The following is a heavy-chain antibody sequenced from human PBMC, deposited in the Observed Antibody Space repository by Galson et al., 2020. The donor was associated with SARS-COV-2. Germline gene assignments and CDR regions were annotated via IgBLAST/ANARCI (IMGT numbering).Heavy chain of an antibody. Sequence: SETLSLTCTVSGGSISSGGYYWSWIRQHPGKGLEWIGYTYYSGSTYYNPSLKSRVTISVDTSKNQFSLKLSSVTAADTAVYDCARDQRPPGTSWKDGMDVWRQGTTLTVSS. CDR3: ARDQRPPGTSWKDGMDV. D-gene: IGHD2-2*01. V-gene: IGHV4-31*03. CDR1: GGSISSGGYY. J-gene: IGHJ6*01. CDR2: TYYSGST.